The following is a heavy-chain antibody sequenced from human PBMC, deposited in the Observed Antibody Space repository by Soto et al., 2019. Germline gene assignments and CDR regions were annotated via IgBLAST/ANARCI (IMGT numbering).Heavy chain of an antibody. CDR3: ARESEGGDLHDWFDP. CDR2: VHYSGST. D-gene: IGHD3-16*01. CDR1: GGSIGTYY. Sequence: QVQLQESGPGLVKPSETLSLTCTVSGGSIGTYYWSWVRQPPGKGLELIGFVHYSGSTQYNPSLKSRVTISLDTSKNQFSLKLRSVTAADTAVYYCARESEGGDLHDWFDPWGQGTLVTVSS. V-gene: IGHV4-59*01. J-gene: IGHJ5*02.